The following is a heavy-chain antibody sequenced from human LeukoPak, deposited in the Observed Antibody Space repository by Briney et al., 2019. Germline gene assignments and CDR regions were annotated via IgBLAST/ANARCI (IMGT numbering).Heavy chain of an antibody. CDR3: ARHSGEYDAFDI. J-gene: IGHJ3*02. CDR1: GGSISSYY. Sequence: SETLSLTFTVSGGSISSYYWSWIRQPPGKGLEWIGYIYYSGSTNYNPSLKSRVTISVDTSKNQFSLKLSSVTAADTAVYYCARHSGEYDAFDIWGQGTMVTVSS. CDR2: IYYSGST. D-gene: IGHD1-26*01. V-gene: IGHV4-59*08.